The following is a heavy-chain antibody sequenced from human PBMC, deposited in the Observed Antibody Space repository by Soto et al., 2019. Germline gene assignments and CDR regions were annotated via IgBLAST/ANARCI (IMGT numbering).Heavy chain of an antibody. CDR3: ANWMSGLEYMDV. J-gene: IGHJ6*03. V-gene: IGHV3-23*01. D-gene: IGHD1-1*01. CDR1: GFSFSNYV. CDR2: ISASGGNT. Sequence: GGSLRLSCAASGFSFSNYVMSWVRQAPGKGLEWVSGISASGGNTFYADSVRGRFTITRDNSKNTVSVQMNSLRVEDTSVYYCANWMSGLEYMDVWGKGTTVTVSS.